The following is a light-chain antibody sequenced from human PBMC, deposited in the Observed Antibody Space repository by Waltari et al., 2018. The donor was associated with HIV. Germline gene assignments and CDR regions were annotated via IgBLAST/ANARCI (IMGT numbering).Light chain of an antibody. CDR1: GSDVGAYKT. CDR3: SSFTSDATVL. Sequence: QSALTQPASVSGSPGQAGNISCTGTGSDVGAYKTVTWYQQHPGKIPKFLIFQINNRASGVSSRFSGSKAGNTATLTISGLQAEDEADYYCSSFTSDATVLFGGGTKLTV. CDR2: QIN. V-gene: IGLV2-14*03. J-gene: IGLJ2*01.